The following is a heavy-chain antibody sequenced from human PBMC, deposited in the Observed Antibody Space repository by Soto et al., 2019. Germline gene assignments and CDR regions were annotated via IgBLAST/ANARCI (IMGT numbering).Heavy chain of an antibody. V-gene: IGHV1-58*01. CDR1: GFAFSNSA. Sequence: SVKVSCKTSGFAFSNSAVEWVRQARGQRLEWIGWIIIASGQTNYAQNLQERITITRDMSTSTAYMELSSLRSEDTAIYYCAAELYGGGRCCSFNIWAQGTMVTVSS. CDR3: AAELYGGGRCCSFNI. D-gene: IGHD2-21*02. J-gene: IGHJ3*02. CDR2: IIIASGQT.